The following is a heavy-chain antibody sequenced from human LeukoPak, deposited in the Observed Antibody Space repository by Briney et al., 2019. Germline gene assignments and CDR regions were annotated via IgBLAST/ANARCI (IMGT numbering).Heavy chain of an antibody. CDR3: AKDRRSSTFFGEYYFDY. V-gene: IGHV3-23*01. Sequence: GRSLRLSCAASGFTFSSYAMSWIRQAPGKGLEWVSAISGSGGSTYYADSVKGRFTISRDNSKNTLYLQMNSLRAEDTAVYYCAKDRRSSTFFGEYYFDYWGQGTLVTVSS. D-gene: IGHD2-2*01. CDR2: ISGSGGST. CDR1: GFTFSSYA. J-gene: IGHJ4*02.